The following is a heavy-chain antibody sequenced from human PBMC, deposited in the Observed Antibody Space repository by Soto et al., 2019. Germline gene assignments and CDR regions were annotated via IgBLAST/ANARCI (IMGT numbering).Heavy chain of an antibody. V-gene: IGHV3-23*01. CDR2: ISGSGGST. CDR3: AKAPLPIVGATRHFDY. D-gene: IGHD1-26*01. Sequence: EVQLLESGGGLVQPGGSLRLSCAASGFTFSSYAMSWVRQAPGKGLEWVSAISGSGGSTYYADSVKGRFTISRDNSKNTLYLQMNSLRAEDTAVYYCAKAPLPIVGATRHFDYWGQGTLVTVSS. CDR1: GFTFSSYA. J-gene: IGHJ4*02.